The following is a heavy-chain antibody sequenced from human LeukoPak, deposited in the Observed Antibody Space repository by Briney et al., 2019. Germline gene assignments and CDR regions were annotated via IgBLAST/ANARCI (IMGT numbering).Heavy chain of an antibody. V-gene: IGHV3-30*04. D-gene: IGHD6-13*01. CDR3: ASITPSSSWYY. Sequence: GGSLRLSCAASGFTFSSYAMHWVRQAPGKGLEWVAVISYDGSNKYYADSVKGRFTISRDNSKNTLYLQMNSLRAEDTAVYYCASITPSSSWYYWGQGTLVTVSS. CDR2: ISYDGSNK. CDR1: GFTFSSYA. J-gene: IGHJ4*02.